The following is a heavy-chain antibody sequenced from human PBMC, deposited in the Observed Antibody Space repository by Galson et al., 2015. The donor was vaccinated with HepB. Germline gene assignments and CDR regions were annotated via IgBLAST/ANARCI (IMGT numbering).Heavy chain of an antibody. J-gene: IGHJ6*02. CDR1: GGTFSSYA. D-gene: IGHD4/OR15-4a*01. CDR3: ARGRIPNYRNYYYGMDV. CDR2: IIPNFGTA. V-gene: IGHV1-69*06. Sequence: SVKVSCKASGGTFSSYAISWVRQAPGQGLEWMGGIIPNFGTANYAQKFQGRVTITADKSTSTAYMELSSLRSEDTAVYYCARGRIPNYRNYYYGMDVWGQGTTVTVSS.